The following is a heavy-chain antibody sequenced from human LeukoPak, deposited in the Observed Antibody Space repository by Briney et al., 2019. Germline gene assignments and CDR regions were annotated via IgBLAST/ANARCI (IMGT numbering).Heavy chain of an antibody. CDR3: ARYTTGHGFDV. CDR2: INDDGSDT. CDR1: GFTFKLYW. D-gene: IGHD2/OR15-2a*01. Sequence: GGSLRLSCAASGFTFKLYWMHWVRQVPGKRPVWVSRINDDGSDTIYADSVRGRFTISRDDAKNTVYLQMNSLRAEDTAVYYCARYTTGHGFDVWGQGTLVTVSS. J-gene: IGHJ4*02. V-gene: IGHV3-74*01.